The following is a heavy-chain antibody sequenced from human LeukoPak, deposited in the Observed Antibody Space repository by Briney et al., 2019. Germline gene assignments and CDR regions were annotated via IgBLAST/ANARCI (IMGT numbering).Heavy chain of an antibody. V-gene: IGHV3-15*01. CDR1: GFTFSDAW. J-gene: IGHJ4*02. D-gene: IGHD2-15*01. Sequence: GRSLRLSCVGSGFTFSDAWMSWVRQAPGKGLEWVGRITTKSDGGTIDYAAPVKGRFTISRDDSRNTLYLQMNSLKTEDTDVYYCTTRRQDGWWGQGTLVTVS. CDR3: TTRRQDGW. CDR2: ITTKSDGGTI.